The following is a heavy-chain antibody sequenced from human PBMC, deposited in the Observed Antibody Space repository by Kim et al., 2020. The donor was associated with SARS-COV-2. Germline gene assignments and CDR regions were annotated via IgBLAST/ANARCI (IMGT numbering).Heavy chain of an antibody. CDR2: ISSSSSYI. V-gene: IGHV3-21*01. D-gene: IGHD3-22*01. CDR3: ARDRYYYDSSGYYWDYYYYYGMDV. J-gene: IGHJ6*02. Sequence: RGSLRLSCAGSGFTFSSYSMNWVRQAPGKGLEWVSSISSSSSYIYYADSVKGRFTISRDNAKNSLYLQMNSLRAEDTAVYYCARDRYYYDSSGYYWDYYYYYGMDVWGQGTTVTVSS. CDR1: GFTFSSYS.